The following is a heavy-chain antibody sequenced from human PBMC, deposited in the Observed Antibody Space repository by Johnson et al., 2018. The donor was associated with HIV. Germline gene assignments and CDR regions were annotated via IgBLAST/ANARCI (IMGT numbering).Heavy chain of an antibody. D-gene: IGHD5-12*01. J-gene: IGHJ3*02. CDR1: GFTFDDYG. V-gene: IGHV3-20*04. Sequence: VQLVESGGGVVRPGGSLRLSCAASGFTFDDYGMSWVRQAPGKGLEWVSGISWNSGSIGYADSVKGRFTISRDNAKNSLYLQMNSLRAEDTALYYCAKVGGYSGYGHLEAFDIWGQGTMVTVSS. CDR3: AKVGGYSGYGHLEAFDI. CDR2: ISWNSGSI.